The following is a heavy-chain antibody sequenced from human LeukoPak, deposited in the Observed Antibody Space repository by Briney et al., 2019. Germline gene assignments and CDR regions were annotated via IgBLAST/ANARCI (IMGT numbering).Heavy chain of an antibody. D-gene: IGHD5-18*01. CDR3: ARDRGYSYGSDAFDI. Sequence: ASVKVSCKASGYTFTGYYMHWVRQAPGQGLEWMGWINPNSGGTNYAQKLQGRVTMTTDTSTSTAYMELRSLRSDDTAVYYCARDRGYSYGSDAFDIWGQGTMVTVSS. CDR2: INPNSGGT. CDR1: GYTFTGYY. V-gene: IGHV1-2*02. J-gene: IGHJ3*02.